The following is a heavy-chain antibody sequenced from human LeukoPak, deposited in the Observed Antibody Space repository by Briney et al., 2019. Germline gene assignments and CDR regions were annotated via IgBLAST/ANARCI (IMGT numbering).Heavy chain of an antibody. V-gene: IGHV5-51*01. CDR3: ARQRPESYGYNYLGAFDI. J-gene: IGHJ3*02. CDR2: IYPGDSDT. Sequence: YWSWIRQPPGKGLEWMGIIYPGDSDTRYSPSFQGQVTISADKSISTAYLQWSSLKASDTAMYYCARQRPESYGYNYLGAFDIWGQGTMVTVSS. D-gene: IGHD5-24*01. CDR1: YW.